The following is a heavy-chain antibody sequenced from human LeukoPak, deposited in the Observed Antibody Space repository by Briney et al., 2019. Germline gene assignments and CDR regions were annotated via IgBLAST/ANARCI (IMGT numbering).Heavy chain of an antibody. CDR2: IRSDGSVK. D-gene: IGHD5-18*01. J-gene: IGHJ6*02. CDR1: GFIFSTDG. CDR3: AKDRGYSYGYYYGMDV. V-gene: IGHV3-30*02. Sequence: GGSLRLSCAASGFIFSTDGMHWVRQAPGKGLEWVAFIRSDGSVKYYGDSVKGRFIISRDNSKNTLYLQMNSLRAEDTALYYCAKDRGYSYGYYYGMDVWGQGTTVTVSS.